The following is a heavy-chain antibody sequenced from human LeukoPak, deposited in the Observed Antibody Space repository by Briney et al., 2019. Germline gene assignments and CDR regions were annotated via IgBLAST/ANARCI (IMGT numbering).Heavy chain of an antibody. J-gene: IGHJ4*02. CDR1: GYTFTSYG. V-gene: IGHV1-18*01. Sequence: ASVNVSCKATGYTFTSYGISWVRQAPGQGLEWMGWISSNSDNTNYAQKLQGRVTMTTDTSTSTAYMELRGLRSDDTAVYYCARDWGSIKVITDYWGQGTLVTVSS. CDR2: ISSNSDNT. CDR3: ARDWGSIKVITDY. D-gene: IGHD3-16*01.